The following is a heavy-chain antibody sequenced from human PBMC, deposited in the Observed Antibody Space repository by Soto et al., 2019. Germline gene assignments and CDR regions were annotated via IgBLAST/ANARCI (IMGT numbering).Heavy chain of an antibody. CDR3: AKDSALCSGGSCYSDY. J-gene: IGHJ4*02. CDR1: GFTFSSYA. CDR2: ISGSGGST. V-gene: IGHV3-23*01. D-gene: IGHD2-15*01. Sequence: GGSLGLSCAASGFTFSSYAMSWVRQAPGKGLEWVSAISGSGGSTYYADSVKGRFTISRDNSKNTLYLQMNSLRAEDTAVYYCAKDSALCSGGSCYSDYWGQGTLVTVSS.